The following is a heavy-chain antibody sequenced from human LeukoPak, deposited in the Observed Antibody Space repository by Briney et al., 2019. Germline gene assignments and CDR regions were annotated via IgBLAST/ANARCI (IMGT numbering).Heavy chain of an antibody. CDR2: IKQDGSEK. Sequence: GGSLRLSCAASGFTFSSYYMAWVRQAPGKGLEWVANIKQDGSEKYYVGSVKGRFTISRDNAKNSLYLQLNSLRVEDTAVYFCAGGFGFLIESWGQGTLVTVPS. D-gene: IGHD3-16*01. J-gene: IGHJ4*02. V-gene: IGHV3-7*04. CDR3: AGGFGFLIES. CDR1: GFTFSSYY.